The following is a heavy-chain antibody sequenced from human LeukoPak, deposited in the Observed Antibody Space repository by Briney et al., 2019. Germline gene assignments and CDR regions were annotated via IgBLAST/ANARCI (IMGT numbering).Heavy chain of an antibody. V-gene: IGHV3-48*04. CDR3: ARPPGSIAVAGYDAFDI. CDR1: GFTFSSYS. Sequence: GSLRLSCAASGFTFSSYSMNWVRQAPGKGLEWVSYISSSSSTIYYADSVKGRFTISRDNAKNSLYLQMNSLRAEDTAVYYCARPPGSIAVAGYDAFDIWGQGTMVTVSS. J-gene: IGHJ3*02. D-gene: IGHD6-19*01. CDR2: ISSSSSTI.